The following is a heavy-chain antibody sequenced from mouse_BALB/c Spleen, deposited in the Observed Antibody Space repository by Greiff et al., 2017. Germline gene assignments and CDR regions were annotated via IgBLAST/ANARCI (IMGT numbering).Heavy chain of an antibody. Sequence: QVQLQQSGPELVKPGASVKISCKASGYSFTSYYIHWVKQRPGQGLEWIGWIFPGSGNTKYNEKFKGKATLTADTSSSTAYMQLSSLTSEDSAVYFCARVGEYGLTWFAYWGQGTLVTVSA. CDR2: IFPGSGNT. J-gene: IGHJ3*01. CDR1: GYSFTSYY. D-gene: IGHD1-1*02. V-gene: IGHV1-66*01. CDR3: ARVGEYGLTWFAY.